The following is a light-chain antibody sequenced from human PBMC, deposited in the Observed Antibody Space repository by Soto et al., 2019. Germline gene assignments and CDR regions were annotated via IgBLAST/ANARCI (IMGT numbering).Light chain of an antibody. CDR3: QQVNSYPIT. J-gene: IGKJ5*01. CDR1: QDIKRS. CDR2: SAS. V-gene: IGKV1-9*01. Sequence: DIQLTQSPSFLSASVGDRVTITCRASQDIKRSLAWYQQKPGKAPNLLIYSASTLQTGVPSRFSGSGSGTEFTLTISSLQPEDFASYYCQQVNSYPITFGQGTRLEI.